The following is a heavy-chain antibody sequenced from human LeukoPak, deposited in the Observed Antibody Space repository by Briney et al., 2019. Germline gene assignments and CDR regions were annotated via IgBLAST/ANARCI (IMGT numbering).Heavy chain of an antibody. CDR2: ISAYNGNT. J-gene: IGHJ6*02. CDR1: GYTFTSYG. D-gene: IGHD3-3*01. CDR3: AREPYDFWSGYYFLYGMDV. V-gene: IGHV1-18*01. Sequence: GASVKVSCKASGYTFTSYGISWVRQARGQGLEGMGWISAYNGNTNYAQKLQGRVNMTTDTSTSTAYMELRRLRSDDTAVYYCAREPYDFWSGYYFLYGMDVWGQGTTVTVSS.